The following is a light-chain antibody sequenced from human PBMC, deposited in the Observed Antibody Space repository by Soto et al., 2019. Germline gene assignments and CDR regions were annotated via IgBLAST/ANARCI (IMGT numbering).Light chain of an antibody. CDR3: QQSYSTPSLT. Sequence: DIQMTQSPSALSASVGYRVTITCRASQSIDKYLNWYQQKPGKGPNLLIYAASNLRTGFPSRFRGGGSGTDFTLTISSLLPEDFATYFCQQSYSTPSLTFGGGTKVDIK. CDR2: AAS. J-gene: IGKJ4*01. CDR1: QSIDKY. V-gene: IGKV1-39*01.